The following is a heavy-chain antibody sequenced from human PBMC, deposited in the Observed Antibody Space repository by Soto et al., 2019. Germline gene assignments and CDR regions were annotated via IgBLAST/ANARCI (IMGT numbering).Heavy chain of an antibody. CDR1: GGTISSWY. CDR3: ARRYGSAIDY. CDR2: IYYSGST. V-gene: IGHV4-59*08. D-gene: IGHD1-26*01. J-gene: IGHJ4*02. Sequence: QVQLQESGPGLVKPSETLSLTCTVSGGTISSWYWNWIRQPPGKGLEWIGYIYYSGSTNCNPPLKSRVTISVDTSKNQFSLKLSSVTAADTAVYYCARRYGSAIDYWGQGTLVTVSS.